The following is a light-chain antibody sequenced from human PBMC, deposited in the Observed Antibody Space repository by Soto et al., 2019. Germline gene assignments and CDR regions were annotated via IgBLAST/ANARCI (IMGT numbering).Light chain of an antibody. Sequence: DIQMTQSPSSLSASVGDRVTITCRASQTVNSYLTWYRQKPGRAPKLLIYAASTLQSGVPSRFSGSGSGTDFTLTISSLQPEDFATYYCQQSYSAPLTFGPGTRVDLK. CDR1: QTVNSY. CDR2: AAS. CDR3: QQSYSAPLT. V-gene: IGKV1-39*01. J-gene: IGKJ3*01.